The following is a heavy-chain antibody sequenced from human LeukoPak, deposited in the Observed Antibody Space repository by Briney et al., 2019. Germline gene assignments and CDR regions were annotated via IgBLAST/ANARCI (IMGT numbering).Heavy chain of an antibody. D-gene: IGHD6-6*01. V-gene: IGHV4-4*07. CDR1: GGSISSYY. J-gene: IGHJ6*03. Sequence: PSETLSLTCTVSGGSISSYYWSWIRQPAGKGLEWIGRIYTSGSTNYNPSLKSRVTMSVDTSKNQFSLKLSSVTAADTAMYYCARVYSSSSYYYYRDVGGKGPTFTVS. CDR3: ARVYSSSSYYYYRDV. CDR2: IYTSGST.